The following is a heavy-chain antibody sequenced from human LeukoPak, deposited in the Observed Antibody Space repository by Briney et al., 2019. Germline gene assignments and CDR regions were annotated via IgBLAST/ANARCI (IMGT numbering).Heavy chain of an antibody. Sequence: PSETLSLTCTVSGGSVSSGSYYWSWIRQPPGKGLEWIGYIYYSGSTNYNPSLKRRVTISVDTSKSQFSLNLRSVTAADTAVYYCARASGGWYGLFDYWGQGTLVTVSS. CDR1: GGSVSSGSYY. CDR3: ARASGGWYGLFDY. D-gene: IGHD6-19*01. CDR2: IYYSGST. V-gene: IGHV4-61*01. J-gene: IGHJ4*02.